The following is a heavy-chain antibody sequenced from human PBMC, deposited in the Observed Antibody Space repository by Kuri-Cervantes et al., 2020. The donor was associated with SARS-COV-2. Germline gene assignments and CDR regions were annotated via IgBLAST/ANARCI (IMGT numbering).Heavy chain of an antibody. V-gene: IGHV3-48*01. D-gene: IGHD2-15*01. CDR2: ISSSSSTI. CDR1: GFIFSSHS. CDR3: ARSSLGYCSGGSCSNWFDP. J-gene: IGHJ5*02. Sequence: GESLKISCAASGFIFSSHSMNWVRQAPGKGLEWVSYISSSSSTIYYADSVKGRFTISRDNAKNSLYLQMNSLRAEDTAVYYCARSSLGYCSGGSCSNWFDPWGQGTLVTVSS.